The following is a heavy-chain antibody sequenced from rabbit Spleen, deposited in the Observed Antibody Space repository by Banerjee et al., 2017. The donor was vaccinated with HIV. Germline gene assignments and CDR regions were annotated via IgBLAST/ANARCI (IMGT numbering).Heavy chain of an antibody. D-gene: IGHD1-1*01. CDR1: GFDFSSYY. J-gene: IGHJ4*01. CDR3: ARDPAYSSGSGSAIPYL. CDR2: IDPFFGTT. Sequence: QLKESGGGLVQPGGSLKLSCKGSGFDFSSYYMSWVRQAPGKGLEWIGYIDPFFGTTYYANWVNGRFTISNDNAQNTVFLQMTSLTVADTATYFCARDPAYSSGSGSAIPYLLGPGPLVTVS. V-gene: IGHV1S7*01.